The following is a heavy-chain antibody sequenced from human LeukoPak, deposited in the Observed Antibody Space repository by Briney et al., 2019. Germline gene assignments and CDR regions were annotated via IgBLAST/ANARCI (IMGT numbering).Heavy chain of an antibody. D-gene: IGHD2-21*01. Sequence: SVKVSCKASGGTFSSYTISWVRQAPGQGLEWMGRIIPILGIANYAQKFQGRVTITADKSTSTAYMELSSLRSEDTAVYYCASKGDTYCGGDCYSNWDQGTLVTVSS. CDR2: IIPILGIA. CDR3: ASKGDTYCGGDCYSN. CDR1: GGTFSSYT. V-gene: IGHV1-69*02. J-gene: IGHJ4*02.